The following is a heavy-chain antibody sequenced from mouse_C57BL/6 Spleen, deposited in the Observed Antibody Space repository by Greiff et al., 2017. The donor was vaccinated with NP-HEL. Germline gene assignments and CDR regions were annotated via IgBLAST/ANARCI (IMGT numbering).Heavy chain of an antibody. CDR2: INPNNGGT. CDR3: ARLDYYGSSSHWYFDV. D-gene: IGHD1-1*01. Sequence: VQLKESGPELVKPGASVKIPCKASGYTFTDYNMDWVKQSHGKSLEWIGDINPNNGGTIYNQKFKGKATLTVDKSSSTAYMELRSLTSEDTAVYYCARLDYYGSSSHWYFDVWGTGTTVTVSS. CDR1: GYTFTDYN. V-gene: IGHV1-18*01. J-gene: IGHJ1*03.